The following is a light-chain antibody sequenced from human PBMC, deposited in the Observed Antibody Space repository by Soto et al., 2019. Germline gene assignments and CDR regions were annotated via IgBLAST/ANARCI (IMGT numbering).Light chain of an antibody. CDR1: SSDVGGYNY. CDR3: SSYTTSNTRQIV. CDR2: DVS. Sequence: QSALTQPASVSGSPGQSITISCTGTSSDVGGYNYVSWYQHLPGKAPKLMIFDVSNRPSGVSNRFSGSKSGNTASLTISGLQPEDEADYYCSSYTTSNTRQIVFGTGTKVTVL. V-gene: IGLV2-14*03. J-gene: IGLJ1*01.